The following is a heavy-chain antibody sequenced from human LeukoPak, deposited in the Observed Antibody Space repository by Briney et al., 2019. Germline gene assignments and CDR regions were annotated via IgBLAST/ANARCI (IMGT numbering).Heavy chain of an antibody. V-gene: IGHV3-74*01. CDR3: ARGGYDSSGYYWFDP. CDR1: GFTFSSYW. D-gene: IGHD3-22*01. CDR2: INSDGSST. J-gene: IGHJ5*02. Sequence: KSGGSLRLSCAASGFTFSSYWMHWVRQAPGKGLVWVSRINSDGSSTSYADSVKGRFTISRDNAKNTLYLQMNSLRAEDTAVYYCARGGYDSSGYYWFDPWSQGTLVTVSS.